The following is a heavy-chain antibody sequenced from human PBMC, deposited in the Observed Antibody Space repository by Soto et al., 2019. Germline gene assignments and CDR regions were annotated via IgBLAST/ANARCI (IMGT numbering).Heavy chain of an antibody. CDR3: ARDRYCSGGSCYSDYGMDV. J-gene: IGHJ6*02. CDR1: GYTFTSYG. D-gene: IGHD2-15*01. CDR2: ISAYNGNT. Sequence: ASVKVSCKASGYTFTSYGISWVRQAPGQGLEWMGWISAYNGNTNYAQKLQGRVTMTTDTSTSTAYMELRSLRSDDTAVYYCARDRYCSGGSCYSDYGMDVWGQGTTVTVSS. V-gene: IGHV1-18*01.